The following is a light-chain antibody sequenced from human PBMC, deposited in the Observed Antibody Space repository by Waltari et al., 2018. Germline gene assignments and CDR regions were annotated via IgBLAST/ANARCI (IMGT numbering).Light chain of an antibody. Sequence: DIVMTQSPVTLSVSPGERVTLSCRASQSVNTNLAWYQQKPGQAPRLLIFGAVTRAAGVPARISGSGSATDLTLTISSLQSEEFALYYCQQYLDWPRHLPFGGGTKVEFK. CDR3: QQYLDWPRHLP. J-gene: IGKJ4*01. V-gene: IGKV3-15*01. CDR1: QSVNTN. CDR2: GAV.